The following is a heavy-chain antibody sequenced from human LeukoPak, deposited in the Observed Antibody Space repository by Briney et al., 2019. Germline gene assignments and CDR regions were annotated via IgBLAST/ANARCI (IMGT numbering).Heavy chain of an antibody. CDR3: ARVMGASWFFYLDV. Sequence: SETLSLTCTVSGGSISSSSYYWGWIRQPPGKGLEWIGSIYYSGSTYYNPSLKSRVTISVDTSKNQFSLKLSSVTAADTAVYYCARVMGASWFFYLDVWGKGTTVTVSS. J-gene: IGHJ6*03. CDR2: IYYSGST. D-gene: IGHD3-16*02. V-gene: IGHV4-39*07. CDR1: GGSISSSSYY.